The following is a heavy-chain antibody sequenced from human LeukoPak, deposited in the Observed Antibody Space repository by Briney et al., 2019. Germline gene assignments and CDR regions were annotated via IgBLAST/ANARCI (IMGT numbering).Heavy chain of an antibody. Sequence: SQTLSLTCTVSGGSISSYYWSWIRQPPGKGLEWIGYIYYSGSTNYNPSLKSRVTISVDTSKDQFSLKLGSVTAADTAVYYCARGTDSDHFDYWGQGTLVTVSS. CDR2: IYYSGST. J-gene: IGHJ4*02. CDR1: GGSISSYY. CDR3: ARGTDSDHFDY. V-gene: IGHV4-59*01.